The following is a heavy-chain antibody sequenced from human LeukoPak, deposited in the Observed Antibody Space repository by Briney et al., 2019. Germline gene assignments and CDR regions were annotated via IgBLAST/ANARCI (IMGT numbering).Heavy chain of an antibody. CDR2: INHSGST. CDR1: GGSFSGYY. Sequence: SETLSLTCAVYGGSFSGYYWSWIRQPPGKGLEWIGEINHSGSTNYNPSPKSRVTISVDTSKNQFSLKLSSVTAADTAVYYCARSRGRYYDFWSGYYTGGYFDYWGQGTLVTVSS. D-gene: IGHD3-3*01. CDR3: ARSRGRYYDFWSGYYTGGYFDY. J-gene: IGHJ4*02. V-gene: IGHV4-34*01.